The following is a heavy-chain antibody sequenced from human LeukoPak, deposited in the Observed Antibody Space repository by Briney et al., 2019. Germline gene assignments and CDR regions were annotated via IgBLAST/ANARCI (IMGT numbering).Heavy chain of an antibody. Sequence: GASVKVSCKASGYTFTGYYMHWVRQAPGQGLEWMGWINPNSGSTNYAQKFQGRVTMTRDKYISTAYMELSRLRSDDTAVYYCARGVTMIVVDPDAFDIWGQGTMVTVSS. J-gene: IGHJ3*02. CDR1: GYTFTGYY. D-gene: IGHD3-22*01. CDR2: INPNSGST. CDR3: ARGVTMIVVDPDAFDI. V-gene: IGHV1-2*02.